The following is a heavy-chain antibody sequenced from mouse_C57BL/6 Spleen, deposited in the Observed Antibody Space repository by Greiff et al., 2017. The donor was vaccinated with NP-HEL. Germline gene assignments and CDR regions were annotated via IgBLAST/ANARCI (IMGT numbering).Heavy chain of an antibody. V-gene: IGHV3-6*01. CDR1: GYSITSGYY. CDR2: ISYDGSN. J-gene: IGHJ2*01. CDR3: ARGYDGYPTY. Sequence: EVQLVESGPGLVKPSQSLSLTCSVTGYSITSGYYWNWIRQFPGNKLEWMGYISYDGSNNYNPSLKNRISITRDTSKNQFFLKLNSVTTEDTATYYCARGYDGYPTYWGQGTTLTVSS. D-gene: IGHD2-3*01.